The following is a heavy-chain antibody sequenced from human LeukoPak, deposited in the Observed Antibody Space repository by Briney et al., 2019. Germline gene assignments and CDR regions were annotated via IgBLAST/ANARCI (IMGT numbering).Heavy chain of an antibody. D-gene: IGHD3-22*01. Sequence: ASVKVSCKASGYTFTSYGISWVRQAPGQGLEWMGWISAYNGNTNYAQKLQGRVTMTTDTSTSTVYMELSSLRSEDTAVYYCARLRNMDPKDLTYYYDSSGHGRGQGTLVTVSS. CDR2: ISAYNGNT. CDR1: GYTFTSYG. J-gene: IGHJ4*02. V-gene: IGHV1-18*01. CDR3: ARLRNMDPKDLTYYYDSSGHG.